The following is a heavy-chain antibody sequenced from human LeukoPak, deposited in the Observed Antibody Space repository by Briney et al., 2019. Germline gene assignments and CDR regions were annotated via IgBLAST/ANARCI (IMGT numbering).Heavy chain of an antibody. J-gene: IGHJ3*01. D-gene: IGHD3-22*01. Sequence: GGSLRLSCAASGFIFTDYYMSWIRQAPGKGLVWVSYISGSRSTTYYAGSVKGRFTISRDNVKNSLFLQMDSLRAEDTALCFCARVYYNSLGYAFDVWGQGTMVSVTS. CDR1: GFIFTDYY. CDR2: ISGSRSTT. CDR3: ARVYYNSLGYAFDV. V-gene: IGHV3-11*04.